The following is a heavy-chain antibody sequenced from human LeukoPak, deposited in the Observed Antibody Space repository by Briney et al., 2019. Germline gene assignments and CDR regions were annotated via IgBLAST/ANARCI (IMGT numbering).Heavy chain of an antibody. CDR1: GGSISSGAFF. Sequence: PSQTLSLTCTVSGGSISSGAFFWTWIRQHPGKGLEWIGYIYYSGGTYYNPSLKSRVSILLDASKNQFSLKLNSVTAADTAVYYCAKEVVGGALGYWGWGTLVTVSS. J-gene: IGHJ1*01. D-gene: IGHD2-15*01. CDR2: IYYSGGT. V-gene: IGHV4-31*03. CDR3: AKEVVGGALGY.